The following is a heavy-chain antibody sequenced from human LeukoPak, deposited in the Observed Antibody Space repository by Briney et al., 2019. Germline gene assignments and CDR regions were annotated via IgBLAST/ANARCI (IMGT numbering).Heavy chain of an antibody. J-gene: IGHJ6*02. Sequence: GGSLRLSCEGSGFSLSAYNMNWVRQAPGKGLESVSYISSSSATIFYADSVKGRFTISRDNAKNSLYLQMNSLRPEDTAVYYCAREGSSGLWMDVWGQGTTVTVSS. CDR3: AREGSSGLWMDV. CDR1: GFSLSAYN. V-gene: IGHV3-48*01. D-gene: IGHD6-19*01. CDR2: ISSSSATI.